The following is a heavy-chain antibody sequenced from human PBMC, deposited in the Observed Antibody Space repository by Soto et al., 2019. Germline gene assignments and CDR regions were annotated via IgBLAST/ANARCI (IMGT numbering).Heavy chain of an antibody. J-gene: IGHJ4*02. CDR3: STGRPEVVGILY. V-gene: IGHV3-15*07. Sequence: PGGSLRLSCSASGFTFSNAWMNWVRQAPGKGLEWVGRVKSKANGGTIDYAAPVKGRFTISRDDSKNTVYLQMNSLKTEDTAVLYCSTGRPEVVGILYWGQGTLVTVFS. CDR2: VKSKANGGTI. D-gene: IGHD3-22*01. CDR1: GFTFSNAW.